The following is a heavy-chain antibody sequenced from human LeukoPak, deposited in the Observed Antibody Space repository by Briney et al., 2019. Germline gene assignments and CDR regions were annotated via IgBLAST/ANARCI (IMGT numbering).Heavy chain of an antibody. CDR2: ITASGGPT. D-gene: IGHD6-19*01. Sequence: PGGSLRLSCAASGFTFSSYAMSWVRQAPGKGLEWVSTITASGGPTYYADSVKGRFTISRDNSKNTLYLQMNRLRAEDTAVYYCASSPRTPGDSNGWTYHFDYGGQGTLVTVSS. V-gene: IGHV3-23*01. CDR3: ASSPRTPGDSNGWTYHFDY. CDR1: GFTFSSYA. J-gene: IGHJ4*02.